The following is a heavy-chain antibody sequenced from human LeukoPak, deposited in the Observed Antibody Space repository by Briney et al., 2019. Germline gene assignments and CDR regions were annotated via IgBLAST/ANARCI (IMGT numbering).Heavy chain of an antibody. CDR1: GGTFSSYA. CDR2: IIPIFGTA. V-gene: IGHV1-69*05. D-gene: IGHD5-24*01. J-gene: IGHJ4*02. Sequence: SSVKVSCKASGGTFSSYAISWVRQAPGQGLEWMGGIIPIFGTANYAQKFQGRVTITTDESTSTAYMELSSLRSEDTAVYYCARDPQEMATTLSYWGQGTLVTVSS. CDR3: ARDPQEMATTLSY.